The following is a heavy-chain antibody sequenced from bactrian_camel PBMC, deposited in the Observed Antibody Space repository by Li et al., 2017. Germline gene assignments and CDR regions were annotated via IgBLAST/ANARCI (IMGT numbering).Heavy chain of an antibody. CDR2: INSGDDAT. Sequence: HVQLVESGGGSVQAGGSLRLSCAASGFTFSIHGMSWVRQAPGKGHEWVSSINSGDDATLYAGSVTGRFTISRDNAKNTLYLQLNSLKTEDTAMYYCAKDGSWFEYTNWGQGTQVTVS. V-gene: IGHV3S1*01. CDR1: GFTFSIHG. CDR3: AKDGSWFEYTN. D-gene: IGHD2*01. J-gene: IGHJ4*01.